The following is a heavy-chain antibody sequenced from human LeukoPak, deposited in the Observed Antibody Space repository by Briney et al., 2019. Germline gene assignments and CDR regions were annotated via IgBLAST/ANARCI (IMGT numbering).Heavy chain of an antibody. CDR1: GYTFIDYY. D-gene: IGHD3-10*01. Sequence: ASVKVSCKASGYTFIDYYLFWVRQAPGQGLEWMGWINPNDGGTNYAQNFQGRVTMTRDTSINTVYMELGGLRFNDTAVYFCARGTYGSGTYRWFDPWGHGTLVTVSS. J-gene: IGHJ5*02. V-gene: IGHV1-2*02. CDR3: ARGTYGSGTYRWFDP. CDR2: INPNDGGT.